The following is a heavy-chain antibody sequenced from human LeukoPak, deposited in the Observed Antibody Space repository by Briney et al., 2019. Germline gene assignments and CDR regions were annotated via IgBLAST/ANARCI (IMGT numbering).Heavy chain of an antibody. CDR2: ISYDGNNE. CDR3: AMSWTITWADY. Sequence: GGSLRLSYVASGFTFSAYAMHWVRQAPGKGLEWVAIISYDGNNEYYADSVKGRFSISRDNSKNTLYLQMNSLRPEDTAVYYCAMSWTITWADYWGQGTLVIVSS. CDR1: GFTFSAYA. J-gene: IGHJ4*02. D-gene: IGHD3/OR15-3a*01. V-gene: IGHV3-30-3*01.